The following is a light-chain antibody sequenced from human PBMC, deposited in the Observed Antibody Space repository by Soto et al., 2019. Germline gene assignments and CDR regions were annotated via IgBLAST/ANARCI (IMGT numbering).Light chain of an antibody. V-gene: IGKV1-5*03. J-gene: IGKJ4*01. CDR2: KAY. CDR1: QSVSTW. Sequence: DIQMTQSPSTLSASVGDRVTITCRASQSVSTWLAWYQQKPVKVPKLLIYKAYSLESGVPSRFSGSGSGTEFTLTISSLQPDDFAPYYCQQYNSNKLTFGGGTKVEIK. CDR3: QQYNSNKLT.